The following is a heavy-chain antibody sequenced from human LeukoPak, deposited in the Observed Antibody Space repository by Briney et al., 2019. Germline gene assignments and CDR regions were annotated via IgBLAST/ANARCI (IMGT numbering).Heavy chain of an antibody. CDR1: GGSISSGDYY. D-gene: IGHD3-22*01. CDR2: MYYSGST. Sequence: SETLSLACTVSGGSISSGDYYWSWIRQPPGKGLEWIGYMYYSGSTYYNPSLKSRATISVDTSKNQFSLKLSSVAAADTAVYYCARPYYYDSRIDPWGQGTLVTVSS. CDR3: ARPYYYDSRIDP. V-gene: IGHV4-30-4*01. J-gene: IGHJ5*02.